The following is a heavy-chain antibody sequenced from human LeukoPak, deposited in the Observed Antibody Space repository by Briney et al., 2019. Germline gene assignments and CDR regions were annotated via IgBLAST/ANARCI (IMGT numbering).Heavy chain of an antibody. D-gene: IGHD3-3*01. J-gene: IGHJ6*02. CDR2: ISSSSSYI. Sequence: GGSLRLSCAASGFTFSSYSMNWVRQAPGKGLEWVSSISSSSSYIYYADSVKGRFTISRDNAKNSLYLQMNSLRAEDTAVYYCARGDDDVWSGYYLYYYYGMDVWGQGTTVTVSS. V-gene: IGHV3-21*01. CDR3: ARGDDDVWSGYYLYYYYGMDV. CDR1: GFTFSSYS.